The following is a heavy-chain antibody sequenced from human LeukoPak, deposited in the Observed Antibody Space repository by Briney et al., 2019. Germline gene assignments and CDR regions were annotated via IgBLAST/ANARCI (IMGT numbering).Heavy chain of an antibody. J-gene: IGHJ4*02. CDR3: ARWKEWLVIWGY. V-gene: IGHV4-34*01. CDR2: INHSGST. CDR1: GGSFSGYY. D-gene: IGHD6-19*01. Sequence: SETLSLTCAVYGGSFSGYYWSWIRQPPGKGLEWIGEINHSGSTNYNPSLKSRVTISVDTSKNQFSLKLSSVTAADTAVYYCARWKEWLVIWGYWGQGTLVTVSS.